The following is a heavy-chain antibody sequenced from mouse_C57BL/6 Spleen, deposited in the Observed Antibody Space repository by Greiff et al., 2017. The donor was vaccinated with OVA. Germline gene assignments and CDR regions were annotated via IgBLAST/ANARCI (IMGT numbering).Heavy chain of an antibody. CDR1: GYAFSSSW. V-gene: IGHV1-82*01. CDR3: ARYYYGSSYDYCDY. CDR2: IYPGDGDT. D-gene: IGHD1-1*01. Sequence: QVQLQQSGPELVKPGASVKISCKASGYAFSSSWMNWVKQRPGKGLEWIGRIYPGDGDTNYNGKFKGKATLTADKSSSTAYMQLSSLTSEDSAVYFCARYYYGSSYDYCDYWGQGTTLTVSS. J-gene: IGHJ2*01.